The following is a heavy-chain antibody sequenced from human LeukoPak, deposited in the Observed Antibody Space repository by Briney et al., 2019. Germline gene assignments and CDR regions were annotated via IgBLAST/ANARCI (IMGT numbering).Heavy chain of an antibody. D-gene: IGHD3-22*01. V-gene: IGHV3-7*01. CDR1: GFTFSSYW. J-gene: IGHJ4*02. CDR3: ARRVVVNPVVFDY. Sequence: GGSLRLSCAASGFTFSSYWMIWVRQPPAKGLEWVANIKQEGSEKYYVDSVKGRFTISRDNAKNSLYLQMNSLRAEDTAVYYCARRVVVNPVVFDYWGQGTLVTVSS. CDR2: IKQEGSEK.